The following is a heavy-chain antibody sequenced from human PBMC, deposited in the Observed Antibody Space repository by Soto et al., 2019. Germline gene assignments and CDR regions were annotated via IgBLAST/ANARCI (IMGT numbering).Heavy chain of an antibody. CDR2: IYYSGST. V-gene: IGHV4-31*03. J-gene: IGHJ6*02. D-gene: IGHD1-1*01. CDR3: ARDPTNRPPRMDV. Sequence: SETLSLTCTVSGGSISSGGYYWSWIRPHPGKGLEWIGYIYYSGSTYYNPSLKSRVTISVDTSKNQFSLKLSSVTAADTAVYYCARDPTNRPPRMDVWGQGTTVTVSS. CDR1: GGSISSGGYY.